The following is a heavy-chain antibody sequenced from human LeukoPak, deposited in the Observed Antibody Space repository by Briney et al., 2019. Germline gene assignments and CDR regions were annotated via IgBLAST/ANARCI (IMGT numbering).Heavy chain of an antibody. D-gene: IGHD2-21*02. J-gene: IGHJ4*02. CDR1: GYTFTGYY. Sequence: ASVKVSCKTFGYTFTGYYIHWVRQAPGQGLEWMGWINGNTGSTNYAQKFQDRVAMTRDTSISTAYMDLNRLRSDDTAVYFCARVGPDCGGDCYSNWGQGTLVTVSS. CDR2: INGNTGST. CDR3: ARVGPDCGGDCYSN. V-gene: IGHV1-2*02.